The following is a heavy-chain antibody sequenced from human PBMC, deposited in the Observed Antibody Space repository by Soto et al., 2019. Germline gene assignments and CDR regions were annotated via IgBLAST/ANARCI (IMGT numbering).Heavy chain of an antibody. CDR3: ARLDRPSIYDFLTRRHLLAY. J-gene: IGHJ4*02. CDR1: GFSLSTSGVG. V-gene: IGHV2-5*01. CDR2: IYWNDDK. Sequence: SGPTLVNPTQTLTLTCTFSGFSLSTSGVGVGWIRQPPGKALEWLALIYWNDDKRYSPSLKSRLTITKGTSKNQVVLTMTNMDPVDTDTYYCARLDRPSIYDFLTRRHLLAYWGQGILVSVST. D-gene: IGHD3-9*01.